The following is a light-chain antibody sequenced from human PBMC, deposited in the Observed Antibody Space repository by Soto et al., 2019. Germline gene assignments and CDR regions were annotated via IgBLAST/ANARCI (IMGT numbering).Light chain of an antibody. Sequence: PGEGATLSCRASQSVSSYSAWYQQKPGQAPRLLIYDASNRATGIPARFSGSGSGTDFTLSISRLEPEDFAVYYCQQYGSSPLTFGGGTKVDIK. J-gene: IGKJ4*01. V-gene: IGKV3-20*01. CDR3: QQYGSSPLT. CDR1: QSVSSY. CDR2: DAS.